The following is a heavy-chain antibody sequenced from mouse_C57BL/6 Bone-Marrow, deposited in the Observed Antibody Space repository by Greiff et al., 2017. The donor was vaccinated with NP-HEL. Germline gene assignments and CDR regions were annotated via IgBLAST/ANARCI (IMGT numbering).Heavy chain of an antibody. D-gene: IGHD2-12*01. CDR1: GFSLTSYG. Sequence: VQLQQSGPGLVQPSQSLSITCTVSGFSLTSYGVHWVRQSPGKGLEWLGVIWSGGSTDYNAAFISRLSISKDNSKSQVFFKMNSLQADDTAIYYCARSHYRYVGGVYAMDYWGQGTSVTVSS. CDR2: IWSGGST. V-gene: IGHV2-2*01. J-gene: IGHJ4*01. CDR3: ARSHYRYVGGVYAMDY.